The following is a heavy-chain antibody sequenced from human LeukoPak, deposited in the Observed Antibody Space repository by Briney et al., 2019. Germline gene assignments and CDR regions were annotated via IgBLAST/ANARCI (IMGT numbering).Heavy chain of an antibody. CDR3: ARGFVRFDY. J-gene: IGHJ4*02. D-gene: IGHD6-6*01. CDR2: INHSGST. Sequence: PSETLSLTCAVYGGSFSGYYWSWIRQPPGKGLEWIGEINHSGSTNYNPSLKSRVTISVDTSKNQFSLKLSSVTAADTAVYYCARGFVRFDYWGQGTLVTVCS. CDR1: GGSFSGYY. V-gene: IGHV4-34*01.